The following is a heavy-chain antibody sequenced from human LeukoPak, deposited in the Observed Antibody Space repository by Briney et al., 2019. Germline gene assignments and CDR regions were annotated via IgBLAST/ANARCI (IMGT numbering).Heavy chain of an antibody. CDR1: GFTFDDYA. D-gene: IGHD1-26*01. CDR3: AKDSSYWELLIDY. CDR2: ISWNSGSI. V-gene: IGHV3-9*01. J-gene: IGHJ4*02. Sequence: GRSLRLSCAASGFTFDDYAMHWVRQAPGEGLEWVSGISWNSGSIGYADSVKGRFTISRDNAKNSLYLQMNSLRAEDTALYYCAKDSSYWELLIDYWGQGTLVTVSS.